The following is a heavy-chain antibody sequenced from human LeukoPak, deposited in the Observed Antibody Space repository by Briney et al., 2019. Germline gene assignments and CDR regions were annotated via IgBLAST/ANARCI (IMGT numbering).Heavy chain of an antibody. V-gene: IGHV1-8*03. CDR2: INPNSGNT. J-gene: IGHJ6*03. CDR3: ARSAGYSSGWYRPYYYYYYMDV. D-gene: IGHD6-19*01. Sequence: ASVKVSCKASGYTFSGYYMRWVRQAPGQGLEWMGWINPNSGNTGYAQKFQGRVTITRNTSISTAYMELSSLRSEDTAVYYCARSAGYSSGWYRPYYYYYYMDVWGKGTTVTVSS. CDR1: GYTFSGYY.